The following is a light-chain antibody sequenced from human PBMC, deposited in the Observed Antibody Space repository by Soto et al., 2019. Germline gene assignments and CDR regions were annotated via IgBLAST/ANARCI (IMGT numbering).Light chain of an antibody. CDR1: SSNIGSNY. J-gene: IGLJ3*02. Sequence: QSVLTQPPSASGTPGQRVNISCSGSSSNIGSNYVYWYRQFPGTAPKLLIQRNNQRPSGVPARFSGSKSGTSASLAISGLRSEDEADYYCGTWDNSVTGGRAVFGGGTKLTVL. CDR3: GTWDNSVTGGRAV. CDR2: RNN. V-gene: IGLV1-47*01.